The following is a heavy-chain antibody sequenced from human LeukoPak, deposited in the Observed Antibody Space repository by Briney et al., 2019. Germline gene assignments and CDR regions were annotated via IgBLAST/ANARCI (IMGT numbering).Heavy chain of an antibody. CDR3: ARWVYAFDI. CDR1: GYTFTSYY. D-gene: IGHD6-13*01. V-gene: IGHV1-2*02. J-gene: IGHJ3*02. CDR2: INPNSGDT. Sequence: ASVKVSFKASGYTFTSYYIHWMRQAPGQGLEWMGWINPNSGDTNYAQKFQGRVTMTRDTSISTAYMELSRLRSDDTAVYYCARWVYAFDIWGQGTMVTVSS.